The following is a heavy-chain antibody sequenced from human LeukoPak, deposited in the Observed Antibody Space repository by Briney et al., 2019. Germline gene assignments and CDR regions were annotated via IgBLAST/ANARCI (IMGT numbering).Heavy chain of an antibody. CDR3: ARDGVRYFDWLAPYYYYYGMDV. D-gene: IGHD3-9*01. V-gene: IGHV3-74*01. CDR2: INSDGSST. Sequence: GGSLRLSCAASGFTFSSYWMHWVRQAPGEGLVWVSRINSDGSSTSYADSVKGRFTISRDNAKNTLYLQMNSLRAEDTAVYYCARDGVRYFDWLAPYYYYYGMDVWGQGTTVTVSS. J-gene: IGHJ6*02. CDR1: GFTFSSYW.